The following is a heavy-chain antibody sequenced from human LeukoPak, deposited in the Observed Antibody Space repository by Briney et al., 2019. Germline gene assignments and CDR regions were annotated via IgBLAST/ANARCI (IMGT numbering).Heavy chain of an antibody. CDR2: ISSSSSYI. V-gene: IGHV3-21*01. CDR3: ARGRRYCSSTSCSSDYYFDY. Sequence: PGGSLRLSCAASGFTFSSYSMNWVRQAPGKGLEWVSSISSSSSYIYYADSVKGRFTISRDNAKNSLYLQMNSLRAEDTAVYYCARGRRYCSSTSCSSDYYFDYWGQGTWSPSPQ. D-gene: IGHD2-2*01. CDR1: GFTFSSYS. J-gene: IGHJ4*02.